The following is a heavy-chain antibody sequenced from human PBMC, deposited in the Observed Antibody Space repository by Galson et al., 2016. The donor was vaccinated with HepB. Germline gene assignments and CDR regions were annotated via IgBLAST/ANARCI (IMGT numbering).Heavy chain of an antibody. CDR2: IYDSGTT. Sequence: SETLSLTCTVSGGSVTSDYYYWTWIRQTPGKGLERIGYIYDSGTTVYNPSLRGRVSISIDPSRNQISLRLNTVTGADTAIYYCARGEGSWYYFDYWGQGTLVTASS. V-gene: IGHV4-61*01. CDR3: ARGEGSWYYFDY. J-gene: IGHJ4*02. D-gene: IGHD6-13*01. CDR1: GGSVTSDYYY.